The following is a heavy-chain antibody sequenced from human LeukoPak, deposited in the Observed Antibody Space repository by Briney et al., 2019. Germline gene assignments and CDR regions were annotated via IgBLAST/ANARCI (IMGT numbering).Heavy chain of an antibody. V-gene: IGHV3-21*01. CDR3: ARDGSYCSSTSCFTGYFDY. CDR1: GFTFSSYS. CDR2: ISSSSSYI. D-gene: IGHD2-2*01. J-gene: IGHJ4*02. Sequence: PGGSLRLSCAASGFTFSSYSMNWVRQAPGKGLEWVSSISSSSSYIYYADSVKGRFTISRDNAKNSLYLQMNSLRAEDTAVYYCARDGSYCSSTSCFTGYFDYWGQGTLVTVSS.